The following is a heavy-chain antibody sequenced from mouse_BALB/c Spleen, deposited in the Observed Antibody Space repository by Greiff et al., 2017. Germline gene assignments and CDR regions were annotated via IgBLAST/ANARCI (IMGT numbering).Heavy chain of an antibody. J-gene: IGHJ4*01. D-gene: IGHD2-1*01. CDR2: IRLKSNNYAT. V-gene: IGHV6-6*02. CDR3: TRWGGNYFYAMDY. Sequence: EVKVEESGGGLVQPGGSMKLSCVASGFTFSNYWMNWVRQSPEKGLEWVAEIRLKSNNYATHYAESVKGRFTISRDDSKSSVYLQMNNLRAEDTGIYYCTRWGGNYFYAMDYWGQGTSVTVSS. CDR1: GFTFSNYW.